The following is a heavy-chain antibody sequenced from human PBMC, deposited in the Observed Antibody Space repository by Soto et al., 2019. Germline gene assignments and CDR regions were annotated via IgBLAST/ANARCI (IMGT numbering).Heavy chain of an antibody. J-gene: IGHJ4*02. CDR1: GCSISSYY. CDR3: ARPGGDFVLPSDY. Sequence: PSESLSLTCTVSGCSISSYYWSWIRQPPGKGLEWIGYIYYSGSTNYNPSLKSRVTISVDTSKNQFSLNLNSVTAADTAVYFCARPGGDFVLPSDYWGPGTLVTVSS. V-gene: IGHV4-59*08. D-gene: IGHD2-21*01. CDR2: IYYSGST.